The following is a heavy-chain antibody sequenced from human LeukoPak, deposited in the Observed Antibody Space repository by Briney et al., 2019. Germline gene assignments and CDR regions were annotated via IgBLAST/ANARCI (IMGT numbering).Heavy chain of an antibody. D-gene: IGHD2/OR15-2a*01. CDR3: VHRTLLTGYFDY. V-gene: IGHV2-5*01. J-gene: IGHJ4*02. CDR1: GFSLTTSGVG. Sequence: SGPTLVNPTQTLTLTCTFSGFSLTTSGVGVGWIRQPPGKALEWLALIYWNDDKRYSPSLKSRLTITKDTSKNQVVLTMTNMDPVDTATYYCVHRTLLTGYFDYWGQGTLVTVSS. CDR2: IYWNDDK.